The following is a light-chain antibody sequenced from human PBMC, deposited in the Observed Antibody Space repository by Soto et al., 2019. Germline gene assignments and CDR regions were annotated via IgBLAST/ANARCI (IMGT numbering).Light chain of an antibody. Sequence: QLVLTQSPSASASLGASVKLTCTLSSGHSSYAIAWHQQQPEKGPRYLMKVNSDGSHTKGDGIPDRFSGSSSGAERYLTISSLQSEDEADYYCQTWVIGIHGVFGGGTKVTVL. CDR3: QTWVIGIHGV. CDR1: SGHSSYA. J-gene: IGLJ3*02. V-gene: IGLV4-69*01. CDR2: VNSDGSH.